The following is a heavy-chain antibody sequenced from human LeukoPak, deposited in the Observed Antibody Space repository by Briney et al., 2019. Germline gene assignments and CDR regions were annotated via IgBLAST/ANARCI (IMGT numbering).Heavy chain of an antibody. Sequence: PSETLSLTCTVSGGSISTSSSYYWGWIRQPPGKGLEWIGSIYYTGDTYYNPSLKSRVTISVDTSKNQFSLKLSSVTAADTAVYYCARGGYSYGYATRGAFDIWGQGTMVTVSS. J-gene: IGHJ3*02. CDR2: IYYTGDT. CDR3: ARGGYSYGYATRGAFDI. D-gene: IGHD5-18*01. CDR1: GGSISTSSSYY. V-gene: IGHV4-39*07.